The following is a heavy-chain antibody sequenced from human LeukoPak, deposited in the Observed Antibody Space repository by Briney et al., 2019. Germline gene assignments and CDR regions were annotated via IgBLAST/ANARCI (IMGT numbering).Heavy chain of an antibody. Sequence: ASVKVSCKASGYTFTGYYMHWVRQAPGQGLEWMGWINPNSGGTNYAQKFQGWVTMTRDTSISTAYMELGRLRSDDTAVYYCAREYSGYDSSNYYYYGMDVWGQGTTVTVSS. CDR2: INPNSGGT. J-gene: IGHJ6*02. CDR1: GYTFTGYY. D-gene: IGHD5-12*01. CDR3: AREYSGYDSSNYYYYGMDV. V-gene: IGHV1-2*04.